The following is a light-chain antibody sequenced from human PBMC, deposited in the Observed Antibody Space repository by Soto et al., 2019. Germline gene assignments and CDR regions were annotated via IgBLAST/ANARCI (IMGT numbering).Light chain of an antibody. Sequence: EIVLTQSPATLSLSPGERATLSCRASQSVSSYLAWYQHKPGQAPRLLIYDASNRATGIPARFSGSGSGTEFTLTISSLEPEDFAVYYCQQRIDWPLTFGGGTKVEIK. CDR2: DAS. CDR1: QSVSSY. J-gene: IGKJ4*01. CDR3: QQRIDWPLT. V-gene: IGKV3-11*01.